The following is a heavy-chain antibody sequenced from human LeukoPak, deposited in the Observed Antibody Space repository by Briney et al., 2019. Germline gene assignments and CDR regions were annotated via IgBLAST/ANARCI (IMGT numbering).Heavy chain of an antibody. CDR1: GGTFSSYA. J-gene: IGHJ4*02. CDR2: IIPIFGTA. Sequence: SVKVSCKASGGTFSSYAISWVRQAPGQGLEWMGGIIPIFGTANYAQKFQGRVTITTDESTSTAYMELSSLRSEDTAVYYCARDVTDHYYDSSGYYLYWGQGTLVTVSS. V-gene: IGHV1-69*05. CDR3: ARDVTDHYYDSSGYYLY. D-gene: IGHD3-22*01.